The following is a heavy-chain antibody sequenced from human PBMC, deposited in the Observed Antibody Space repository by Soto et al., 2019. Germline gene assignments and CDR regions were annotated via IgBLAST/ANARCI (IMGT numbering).Heavy chain of an antibody. CDR1: GFTFSSYA. D-gene: IGHD3-9*01. CDR3: ASDRSPHIAGLVMGGMDV. Sequence: PGRTLGLACAASGFTFSSYAMHWVRQAPGKGLEWVAVISYDGSNKYYADSVKGRFTISRDNSKNTLYLQMNSLRAEDTAVYYCASDRSPHIAGLVMGGMDVCRRATTV. CDR2: ISYDGSNK. J-gene: IGHJ6*02. V-gene: IGHV3-30-3*01.